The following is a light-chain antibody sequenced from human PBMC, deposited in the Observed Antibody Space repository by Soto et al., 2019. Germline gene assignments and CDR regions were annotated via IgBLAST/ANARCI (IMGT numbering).Light chain of an antibody. J-gene: IGLJ1*01. CDR2: EVS. CDR3: ISYTRSSTSYV. Sequence: QSALTQPASVSGSPGQSITISCSGTSXDVGSYDHVAWYQQFPGKTPKLMIYEVSNRPSGVSSRFSGSKSGNTASLTISGLQAEDEADYYCISYTRSSTSYVFGSGTKV. V-gene: IGLV2-14*01. CDR1: SXDVGSYDH.